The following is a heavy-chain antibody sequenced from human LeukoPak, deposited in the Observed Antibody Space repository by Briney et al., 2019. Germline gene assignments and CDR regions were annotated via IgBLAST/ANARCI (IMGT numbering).Heavy chain of an antibody. V-gene: IGHV3-15*07. J-gene: IGHJ5*02. CDR2: IASKTDGGAT. CDR3: ATDFYDST. Sequence: PGGSLRLSCSASGLTVTNAWMNWVRQAPGEGLDWVGRIASKTDGGATDYAAPVKGRFTISRDDSKNTLNLQMNSLQTEDTAVYYCATDFYDSTWGQGTLVTVSS. CDR1: GLTVTNAW. D-gene: IGHD3-22*01.